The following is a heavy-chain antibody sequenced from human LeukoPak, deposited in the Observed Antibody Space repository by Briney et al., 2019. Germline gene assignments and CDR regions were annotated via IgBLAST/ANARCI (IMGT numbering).Heavy chain of an antibody. V-gene: IGHV3-33*01. J-gene: IGHJ6*02. CDR2: IWYDGSNK. CDR1: GFTFSSYG. CDR3: ARDSALRDYGMDV. Sequence: GGSLRLSCAASGFTFSSYGMHWVRQAPGKGLEWVAVIWYDGSNKYYADSVKGRFTISRDNSKNTLYLQMNSLRAEDTAVYYCARDSALRDYGMDVWGQGTTVTDSS. D-gene: IGHD3-10*01.